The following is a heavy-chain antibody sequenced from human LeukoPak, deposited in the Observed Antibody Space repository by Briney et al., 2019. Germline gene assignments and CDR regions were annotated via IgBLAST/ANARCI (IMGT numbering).Heavy chain of an antibody. J-gene: IGHJ4*02. D-gene: IGHD6-13*01. Sequence: PGGSLRLSCAASGLTFSSYGMHWVRQAPGKGLEWVAVIWYDGSNKYYADSVKGRFTISRDNSKNTLYLQMNSLRAEDTAVYYCARAPIAAAGTPYYFDYWGQGTLVTVSS. CDR1: GLTFSSYG. V-gene: IGHV3-33*01. CDR2: IWYDGSNK. CDR3: ARAPIAAAGTPYYFDY.